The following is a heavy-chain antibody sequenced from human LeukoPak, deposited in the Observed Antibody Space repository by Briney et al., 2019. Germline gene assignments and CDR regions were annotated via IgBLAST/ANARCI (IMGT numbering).Heavy chain of an antibody. CDR2: ISAYNGNT. CDR3: ARGVYDRSREDAFDI. D-gene: IGHD3-22*01. CDR1: GYTFTSYG. J-gene: IGHJ3*02. V-gene: IGHV1-18*01. Sequence: ASVKLSCKASGYTFTSYGISWVRQAPGQGLEWMGWISAYNGNTNYAQKLQGRVTMTTDTSTSTAYMELRSLRSDDTSVYYCARGVYDRSREDAFDIWGQGTMVTVSS.